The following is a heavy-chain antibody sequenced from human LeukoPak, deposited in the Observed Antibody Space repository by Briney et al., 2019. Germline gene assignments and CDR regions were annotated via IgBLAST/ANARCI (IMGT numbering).Heavy chain of an antibody. Sequence: PSETLSLTCTVSGVSISSHYWSWLRQPAGKGLEYIGRIHTSGITNYNPSLKSRVTMSGDTYKNQFYLNLSSVTAADTAVYYCARDLGSNYVYFDYWGQGSLVTVSS. D-gene: IGHD1-26*01. CDR1: GVSISSHY. J-gene: IGHJ4*02. CDR2: IHTSGIT. CDR3: ARDLGSNYVYFDY. V-gene: IGHV4-4*07.